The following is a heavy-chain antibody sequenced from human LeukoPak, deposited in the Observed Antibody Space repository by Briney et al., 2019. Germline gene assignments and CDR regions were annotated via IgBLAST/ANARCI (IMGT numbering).Heavy chain of an antibody. J-gene: IGHJ6*02. V-gene: IGHV4-59*01. Sequence: PSETLSLTCTVSGGSISSYYWSWIRQPPGKGLEWIGYIYYSGRTNYNPSLKSGVTISVDASKDQFSLKMSSVTAADTAVYYCARGVATEYYYYYYYGMDVWGQGTTVTVSS. D-gene: IGHD5-12*01. CDR3: ARGVATEYYYYYYYGMDV. CDR1: GGSISSYY. CDR2: IYYSGRT.